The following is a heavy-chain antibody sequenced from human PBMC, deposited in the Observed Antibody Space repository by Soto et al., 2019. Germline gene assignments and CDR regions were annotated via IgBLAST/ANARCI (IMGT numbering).Heavy chain of an antibody. CDR2: INHSGST. CDR3: ARVHSSGHGVDY. J-gene: IGHJ4*02. V-gene: IGHV4-34*01. Sequence: SETLSLTCAVYGGSFSGYYWSWIRQPPGKGLEWIGEINHSGSTNYNPSLRSRVAMSIDASRNQFSLELTAVTAADTALYYCARVHSSGHGVDYWGPGTLVTVSS. CDR1: GGSFSGYY. D-gene: IGHD6-19*01.